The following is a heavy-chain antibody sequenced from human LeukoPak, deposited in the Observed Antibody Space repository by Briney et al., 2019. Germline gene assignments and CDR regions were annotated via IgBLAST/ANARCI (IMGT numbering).Heavy chain of an antibody. Sequence: SETLSLTCTVSGGSISSSSYYWGWIRQPPGKGLEWIGSIYYSGSTYYNPSLKSRVTISVDTSKNQFSLELSSVTAADTAVYYCARDWVWDYDSSGYYPWGQGTLVTVSS. V-gene: IGHV4-39*07. D-gene: IGHD3-22*01. J-gene: IGHJ5*02. CDR3: ARDWVWDYDSSGYYP. CDR1: GGSISSSSYY. CDR2: IYYSGST.